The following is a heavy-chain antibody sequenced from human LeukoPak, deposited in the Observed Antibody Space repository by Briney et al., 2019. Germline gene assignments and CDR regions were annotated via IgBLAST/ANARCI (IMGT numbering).Heavy chain of an antibody. D-gene: IGHD2-2*01. CDR1: GFIFRDFG. V-gene: IGHV3-21*04. J-gene: IGHJ4*02. CDR3: VRGTDCSATTCYPLSAFDY. Sequence: GGPLRLSCVASGFIFRDFGMNWVRQVQGKGLEWVAFISSRGTSTFYAESVKGRFTISRDTGKKSLDLQMTSLRVEDTAAYYCVRGTDCSATTCYPLSAFDYWGQGTLVTVSS. CDR2: ISSRGTST.